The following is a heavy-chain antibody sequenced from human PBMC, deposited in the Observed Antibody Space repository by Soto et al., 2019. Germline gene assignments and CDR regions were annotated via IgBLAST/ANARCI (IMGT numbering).Heavy chain of an antibody. D-gene: IGHD2-8*02. CDR2: IIPIVDIP. Sequence: QVQLVQSGAEVKKPGSSVKVSCKASGGTFSRYTFTWVRQAPGQGLEWMGRIIPIVDIPNYAQKFQGRVTITADKYTSTAYRELSRVTADDTAVYDCASHFTGVLVLGTSPPGGDNFGWDVWGQGTTVSVS. V-gene: IGHV1-69*02. J-gene: IGHJ6*02. CDR1: GGTFSRYT. CDR3: ASHFTGVLVLGTSPPGGDNFGWDV.